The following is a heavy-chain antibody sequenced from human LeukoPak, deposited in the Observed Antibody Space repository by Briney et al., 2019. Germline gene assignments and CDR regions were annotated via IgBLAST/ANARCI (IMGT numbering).Heavy chain of an antibody. V-gene: IGHV3-33*01. J-gene: IGHJ4*02. Sequence: GKSLRLSCAASGFTFSSYCMHWVRQAPGKGLEWVADILSDGSKKNYADSVKGRFTISRDNSKNTLYLQMNSLGAEDTAVYYCARDSWAVAAKTLDYWGQGTLVTVSS. CDR3: ARDSWAVAAKTLDY. CDR2: ILSDGSKK. CDR1: GFTFSSYC. D-gene: IGHD6-19*01.